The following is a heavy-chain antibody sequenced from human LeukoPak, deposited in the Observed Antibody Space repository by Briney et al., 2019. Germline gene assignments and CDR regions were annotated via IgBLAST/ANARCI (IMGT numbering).Heavy chain of an antibody. CDR2: INHSGRT. CDR3: ASSEIFGVVMDAFDI. V-gene: IGHV4-34*01. D-gene: IGHD3-3*01. CDR1: GGSFSGYY. Sequence: SETLSLTCAVYGGSFSGYYWNWIRQPPGKGLEWIGEINHSGRTNYNPSLKSRVTISVDTSKNQFSLKLSSVTAADTAVYYCASSEIFGVVMDAFDIWGQGTMVTVSS. J-gene: IGHJ3*02.